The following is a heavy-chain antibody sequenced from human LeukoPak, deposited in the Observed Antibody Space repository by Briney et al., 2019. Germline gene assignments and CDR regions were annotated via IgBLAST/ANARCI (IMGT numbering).Heavy chain of an antibody. Sequence: PSETLSLTCAVYGGSFSGYYWSWIRQPPGKGLEWVGEINHSGSTNYNPSLKSRVTISVDTSKNQFSLKLSSVTAADTAVYYCARHPSIAAAGQLDYWGQGTLVTVSS. CDR3: ARHPSIAAAGQLDY. J-gene: IGHJ4*02. V-gene: IGHV4-34*01. CDR1: GGSFSGYY. CDR2: INHSGST. D-gene: IGHD6-13*01.